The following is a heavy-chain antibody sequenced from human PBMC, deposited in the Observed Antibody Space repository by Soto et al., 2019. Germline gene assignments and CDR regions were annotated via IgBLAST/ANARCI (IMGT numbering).Heavy chain of an antibody. CDR3: ARANIKDIVVVPAAVDY. CDR2: IYYSGST. V-gene: IGHV4-30-4*01. J-gene: IGHJ4*02. Sequence: SETLSLTCTVSGGSISSGDYYWSWIRQPPGKGLEWIGYIYYSGSTYYNPSLKSRVTISVDTSKNQFSLKLSSVTVADTAVYYCARANIKDIVVVPAAVDYWGQGTLVTVSS. CDR1: GGSISSGDYY. D-gene: IGHD2-2*01.